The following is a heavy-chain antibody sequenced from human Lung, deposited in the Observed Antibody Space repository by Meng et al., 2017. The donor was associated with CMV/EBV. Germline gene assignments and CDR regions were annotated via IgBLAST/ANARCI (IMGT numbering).Heavy chain of an antibody. J-gene: IGHJ3*02. Sequence: GSLKISCAASGFTFSGYAMHWVRQAPGKGLEWVAVISYDGSNKYYADSVKGRFTISRDNSKNTLYLQMNSLRVKDTAIYYCASGGGHDVFDIWGQGTVVTGSS. V-gene: IGHV3-30*04. CDR3: ASGGGHDVFDI. CDR1: GFTFSGYA. D-gene: IGHD4-23*01. CDR2: ISYDGSNK.